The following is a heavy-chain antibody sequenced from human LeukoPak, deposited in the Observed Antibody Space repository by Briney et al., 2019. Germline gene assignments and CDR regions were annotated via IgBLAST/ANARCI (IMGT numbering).Heavy chain of an antibody. CDR2: ISGSGGST. D-gene: IGHD2-21*01. J-gene: IGHJ5*02. V-gene: IGHV3-23*01. CDR1: GFTFSSYA. CDR3: AKAAASCGGDCKPPYNWFDP. Sequence: TGGSLRLSCAASGFTFSSYAMSWVRQAPGKGLEWVSAISGSGGSTYYADSVKGRFTISRDNSKNTLYLQMNSLRAEDTAVYYCAKAAASCGGDCKPPYNWFDPWGQGTLVTVSS.